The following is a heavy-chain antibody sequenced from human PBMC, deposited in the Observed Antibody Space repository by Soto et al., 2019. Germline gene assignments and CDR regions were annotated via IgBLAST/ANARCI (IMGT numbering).Heavy chain of an antibody. V-gene: IGHV4-59*01. Sequence: PSQTLSLTCTASGGSISTYYWSWIRRPPGKRLEWIGYIYNSGSTHSNPSLQSRVTISVDTSKNQFSLKLSSVTAADTAIYYCARARITMVREVIKYNMDVWGQGTTVTVSS. J-gene: IGHJ6*02. D-gene: IGHD3-10*01. CDR2: IYNSGST. CDR1: GGSISTYY. CDR3: ARARITMVREVIKYNMDV.